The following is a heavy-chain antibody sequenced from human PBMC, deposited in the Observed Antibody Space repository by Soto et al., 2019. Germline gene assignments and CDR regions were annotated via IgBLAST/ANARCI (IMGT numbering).Heavy chain of an antibody. CDR3: AKDVDDFWSGDYPRPHFDY. CDR2: ISWNSGVI. CDR1: GFTFDDYA. D-gene: IGHD3-3*01. Sequence: GGSLRLSCAASGFTFDDYAMHWVRQAPGMGLEWVSGISWNSGVIGYADSVKGRFTISRDNAKNSLYLQMNSLRAEDTAFYYCAKDVDDFWSGDYPRPHFDYWGQGTLVTVSS. J-gene: IGHJ4*02. V-gene: IGHV3-9*01.